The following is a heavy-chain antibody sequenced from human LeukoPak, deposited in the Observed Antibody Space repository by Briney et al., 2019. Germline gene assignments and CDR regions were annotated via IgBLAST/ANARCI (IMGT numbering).Heavy chain of an antibody. CDR1: GFTFSDYY. V-gene: IGHV3-11*04. J-gene: IGHJ4*02. D-gene: IGHD3-3*01. Sequence: PGGSLRLSCAASGFTFSDYYMSWIRQAPGKGLEWVSYISSSGSTIYYADSVKGRFTISRDNAKNSLYLQMNSLRAEDTAVYYCATTHFEEWLLPLFDYWGQGTLVTVSS. CDR2: ISSSGSTI. CDR3: ATTHFEEWLLPLFDY.